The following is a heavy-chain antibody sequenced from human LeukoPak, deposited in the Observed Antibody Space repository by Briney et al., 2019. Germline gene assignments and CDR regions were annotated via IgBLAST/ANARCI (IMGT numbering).Heavy chain of an antibody. CDR3: VKEGF. CDR1: GGSISGSTYY. CDR2: MYYIGST. J-gene: IGHJ4*02. Sequence: SSQTLSLTCTVSGGSISGSTYYWGWIRQPPGKGLEWIASMYYIGSTYYNPSLKSRVTISQDTSKNQFSLKLDSVTAADTAVYYCVKEGFWGQGTLVTVSS. V-gene: IGHV4-39*07.